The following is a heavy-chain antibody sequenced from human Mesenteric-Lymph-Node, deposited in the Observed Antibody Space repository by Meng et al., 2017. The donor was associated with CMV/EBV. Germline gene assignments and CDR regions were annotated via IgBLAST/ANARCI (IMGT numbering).Heavy chain of an antibody. Sequence: GESLKISCAASGFTFSSYWMHWVRQAPRKGLVWVSGISGSGDRTHYADSVKGRFTISRDNSKNTLYLQMSSLRAEDTAVYFCAKDRTPVMVIAIFDNWGQGTLVTVSS. CDR1: GFTFSSYW. J-gene: IGHJ4*02. CDR3: AKDRTPVMVIAIFDN. V-gene: IGHV3-23*01. D-gene: IGHD2-21*01. CDR2: ISGSGDRT.